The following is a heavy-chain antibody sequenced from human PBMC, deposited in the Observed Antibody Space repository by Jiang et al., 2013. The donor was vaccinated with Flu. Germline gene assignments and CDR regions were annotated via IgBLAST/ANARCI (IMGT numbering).Heavy chain of an antibody. J-gene: IGHJ4*02. CDR3: AKVTNYAPDY. CDR2: MSGSGGST. V-gene: IGHV3-23*01. Sequence: QLLESGEAGTAWGSLRLSCVASGFTFSSYLMSWVRQAPGKGLEWVSGMSGSGGSTYYADSVKGRFTISRDNSKNTLFLQMNTLRAGDTAVYYCAKVTNYAPDYWGQGTLVTVSS. CDR1: GFTFSSYL. D-gene: IGHD4/OR15-4a*01.